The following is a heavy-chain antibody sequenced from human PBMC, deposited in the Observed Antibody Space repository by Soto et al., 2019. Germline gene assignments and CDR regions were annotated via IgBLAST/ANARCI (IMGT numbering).Heavy chain of an antibody. Sequence: GGSLRLSCAASGFTFSSYWMHWVRQAPGKGLVWVSRINSDGSSTSYADSVKGRFTISRDNAKNTLYLQMNSLRAEDTAVYYCAGDPSPQLGDHYYYYYMDVWGKGTTVTVSS. D-gene: IGHD4-17*01. CDR3: AGDPSPQLGDHYYYYYMDV. V-gene: IGHV3-74*01. CDR1: GFTFSSYW. J-gene: IGHJ6*03. CDR2: INSDGSST.